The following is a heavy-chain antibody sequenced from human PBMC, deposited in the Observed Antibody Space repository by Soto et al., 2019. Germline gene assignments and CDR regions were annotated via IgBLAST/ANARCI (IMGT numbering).Heavy chain of an antibody. Sequence: QVQLVESGGGVVQPGRSLRLSCEASGFTFRDYAMHWVRQAPGKGLEWVAAIPSDGSAQHYADSVKGRFSISRDNSKNTLSLQMNSLRPEDAALYYCARAVAGQVRSAWTWLDYWSQGTLVTVSS. CDR1: GFTFRDYA. J-gene: IGHJ4*02. CDR3: ARAVAGQVRSAWTWLDY. D-gene: IGHD1-1*01. V-gene: IGHV3-30-3*01. CDR2: IPSDGSAQ.